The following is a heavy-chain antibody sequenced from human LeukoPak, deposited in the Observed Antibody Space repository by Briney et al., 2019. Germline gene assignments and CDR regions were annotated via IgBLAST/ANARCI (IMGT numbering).Heavy chain of an antibody. CDR1: GGSISSYY. Sequence: KASETLSLTCTVSGGSISSYYWSWIRQPAGKGLEWIGRIYTSGSTNYNPSLKSRVTMSVDTSKNQFSLKLSSVTAADTAVYYCARDDYGSGSYYYYYLDVWGKGTTVTVSS. CDR3: ARDDYGSGSYYYYYLDV. V-gene: IGHV4-4*07. D-gene: IGHD3-10*01. CDR2: IYTSGST. J-gene: IGHJ6*03.